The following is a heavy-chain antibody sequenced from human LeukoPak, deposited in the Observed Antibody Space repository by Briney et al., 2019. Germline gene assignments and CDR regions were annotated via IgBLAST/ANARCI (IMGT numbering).Heavy chain of an antibody. CDR3: AREDGSSSYLFDY. Sequence: GSLRLSCAASGFTFSSYAMHWVRQAPGKGLEWVAVISYDGSNKYYADSVKGRFTISRDNSKNTLYLQMNSLRAEDTAVYYCAREDGSSSYLFDYWGQGTLVTVSS. D-gene: IGHD6-6*01. CDR1: GFTFSSYA. V-gene: IGHV3-30-3*01. CDR2: ISYDGSNK. J-gene: IGHJ4*02.